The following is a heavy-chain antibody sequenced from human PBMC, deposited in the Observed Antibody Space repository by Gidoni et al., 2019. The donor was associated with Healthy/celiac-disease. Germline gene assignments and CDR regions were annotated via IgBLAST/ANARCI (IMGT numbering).Heavy chain of an antibody. D-gene: IGHD3-10*01. CDR3: AKDSTRRGQYYYGSGSYLFDY. CDR2: ISYDGSNK. CDR1: GFTFSSYG. V-gene: IGHV3-30*18. J-gene: IGHJ4*02. Sequence: QVQLVESGGGVVQPGRSLRLSCAASGFTFSSYGMHWVRQAPGTGLEWVAVISYDGSNKYYADSVKGRFTISRDNSKNTLYLQMNSLRAEDTAVYYCAKDSTRRGQYYYGSGSYLFDYWGQGTLVTVSS.